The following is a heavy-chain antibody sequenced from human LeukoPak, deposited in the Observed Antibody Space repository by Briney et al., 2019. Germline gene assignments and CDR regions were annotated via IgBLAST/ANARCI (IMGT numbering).Heavy chain of an antibody. D-gene: IGHD1-26*01. CDR1: GFTFSSYS. CDR3: ARGGEYSGSYFRHNAFDI. J-gene: IGHJ3*02. CDR2: ISSSSSTI. V-gene: IGHV3-48*01. Sequence: GGSLRLSCAASGFTFSSYSTNWVRQAPGKGLEWVSYISSSSSTIYYADSVKGRFTISRDNAKNSLYLQMNSLRAEDTAVYYCARGGEYSGSYFRHNAFDIWGQGTMVTVSS.